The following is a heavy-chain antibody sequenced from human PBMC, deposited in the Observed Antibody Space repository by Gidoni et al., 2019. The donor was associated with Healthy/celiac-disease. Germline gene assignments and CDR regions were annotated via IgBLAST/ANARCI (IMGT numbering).Heavy chain of an antibody. V-gene: IGHV3-74*01. CDR2: INSDGRST. D-gene: IGHD6-19*01. Sequence: EVQLVESGGGLVQPGGSLRLSCAASGFTFSSYWMHWVRQAPGKGLVWVSLINSDGRSTSYADSVKGRFTISRDNAKNTLYLQMNSLRAEDTAVYYCARDLEWLVPFDYWGQGTLVTVSS. CDR1: GFTFSSYW. J-gene: IGHJ4*02. CDR3: ARDLEWLVPFDY.